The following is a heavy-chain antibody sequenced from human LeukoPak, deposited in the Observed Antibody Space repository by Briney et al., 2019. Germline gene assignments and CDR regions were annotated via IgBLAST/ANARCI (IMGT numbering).Heavy chain of an antibody. CDR2: IIPILGIA. D-gene: IGHD6-19*01. Sequence: SVKVSCKASGGTFSSYTISWVRQAPGQGLEWMGRIIPILGIANYAQKFQGRVTITADKSTSTAYMELSSLRSEDTAVYYCASCLIAVAGSFDYWGQGTLVTVSS. V-gene: IGHV1-69*02. CDR1: GGTFSSYT. J-gene: IGHJ4*02. CDR3: ASCLIAVAGSFDY.